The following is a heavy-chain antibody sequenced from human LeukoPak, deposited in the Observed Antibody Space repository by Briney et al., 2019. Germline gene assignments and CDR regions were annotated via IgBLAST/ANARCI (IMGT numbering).Heavy chain of an antibody. CDR3: ARGSSGWYGYYFDY. CDR1: GGSISSYY. V-gene: IGHV4-59*01. Sequence: SEALSLTCTVSGGSISSYYWSWIRQPPREGLEWSGYIYYSGSTNYNPSLKSRVTISVDTSKNQFCLKLSSVTAADTAVYYCARGSSGWYGYYFDYWGQGTLVTVSS. CDR2: IYYSGST. D-gene: IGHD6-19*01. J-gene: IGHJ4*02.